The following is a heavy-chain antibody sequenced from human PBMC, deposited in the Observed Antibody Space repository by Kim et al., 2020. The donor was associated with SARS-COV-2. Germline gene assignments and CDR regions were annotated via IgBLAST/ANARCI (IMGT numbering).Heavy chain of an antibody. J-gene: IGHJ4*02. D-gene: IGHD3-16*01. V-gene: IGHV3-20*01. CDR1: GFTFDDYG. CDR2: IHRHSART. Sequence: GGSLRLSCAASGFTFDDYGMSWVRPAPGKWLEWVSGIHRHSARTGYADSVKGRFTLSRDNAKTSLFLQMNSPRAEDTALYHCVRGYAGGPFDLWGQGTLVTVSS. CDR3: VRGYAGGPFDL.